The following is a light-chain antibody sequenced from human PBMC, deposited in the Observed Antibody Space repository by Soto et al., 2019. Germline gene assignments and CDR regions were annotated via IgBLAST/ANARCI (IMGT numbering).Light chain of an antibody. Sequence: EIVLTQSPDTLSLSPGDTATLSCRASQSVASYLAWYQQKPGQPPRLLIYHASNRATGIPARFSGSGSGTHFTLTISSLEHEDFAVYYCQHRADWPRGSFGQGTKLEIK. CDR2: HAS. J-gene: IGKJ2*01. CDR3: QHRADWPRGS. V-gene: IGKV3-11*01. CDR1: QSVASY.